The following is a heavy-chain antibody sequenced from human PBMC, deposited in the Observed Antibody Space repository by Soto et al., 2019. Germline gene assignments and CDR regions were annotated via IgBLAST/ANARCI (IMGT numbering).Heavy chain of an antibody. CDR3: ARDSFGDCLSTYGMDG. CDR1: GFTFSTFA. CDR2: VSFNEDKK. Sequence: VQLVESGGGVVQPGRSLRLSCAGSGFTFSTFALHWVRQAPGKGLEWVAVVSFNEDKKDYAESVKGRFTISRDNSKNTLSLHMTSLRPEDTAVYRFARDSFGDCLSTYGMDGWGPGTTVIVSS. J-gene: IGHJ6*02. D-gene: IGHD2-21*02. V-gene: IGHV3-30-3*01.